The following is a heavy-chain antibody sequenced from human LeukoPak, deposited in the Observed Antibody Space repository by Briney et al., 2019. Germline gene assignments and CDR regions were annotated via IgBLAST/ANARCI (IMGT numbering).Heavy chain of an antibody. D-gene: IGHD3-10*01. V-gene: IGHV1-18*04. CDR1: GYTFTGYY. CDR2: ISAYNGNT. Sequence: ASVKVSCKASGYTFTGYYMHWVRQAPGQGLEWMGWISAYNGNTNYAQKLQGRITMTTDTSTSTAYMELRSLRSDDTAVYYCARFRAGVGEPYGDYWGQGTLVTVPS. CDR3: ARFRAGVGEPYGDY. J-gene: IGHJ4*02.